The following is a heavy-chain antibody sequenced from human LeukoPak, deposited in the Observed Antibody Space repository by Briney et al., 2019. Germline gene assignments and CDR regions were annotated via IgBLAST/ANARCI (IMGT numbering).Heavy chain of an antibody. CDR1: GGSISSSSYY. Sequence: PSETLSLTCTVSGGSISSSSYYWGWIRQPPGKGLEWIGSIYYSGSTYYNPSLKSRVTISVDTSKNQFSLKLSSVTAADTAVYYCARDPTRELLQGLDYWGQGTLVTVSS. CDR2: IYYSGST. J-gene: IGHJ4*02. D-gene: IGHD1-26*01. CDR3: ARDPTRELLQGLDY. V-gene: IGHV4-39*02.